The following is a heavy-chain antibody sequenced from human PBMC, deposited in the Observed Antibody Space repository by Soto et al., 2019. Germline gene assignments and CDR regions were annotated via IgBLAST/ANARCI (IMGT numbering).Heavy chain of an antibody. D-gene: IGHD3-3*01. CDR3: ARDKDYDFWSGSDGNWFDP. Sequence: GASVKVSCKASGYTFTSYGISWVRQAPGQGLEWMGWISAYNGNTNYAQKLQGRVTMTTDTSTSTAYMELRSLRSDDTAVYYCARDKDYDFWSGSDGNWFDPWGQGTLVPVSS. CDR1: GYTFTSYG. J-gene: IGHJ5*02. CDR2: ISAYNGNT. V-gene: IGHV1-18*01.